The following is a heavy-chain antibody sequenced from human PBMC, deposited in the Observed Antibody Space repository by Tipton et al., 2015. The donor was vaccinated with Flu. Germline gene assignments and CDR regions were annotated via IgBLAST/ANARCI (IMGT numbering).Heavy chain of an antibody. D-gene: IGHD4-11*01. V-gene: IGHV4-59*04. CDR1: GGSANSYY. J-gene: IGHJ5*02. CDR3: ARRDYSNYVSEPKNWFDP. Sequence: GLVKPSETLSLTCSVSGGSANSYYWSWIRQPAGKGLEWLGNIHRSGNTYYNSTLKSRVTISLDKSKNQFSLRLVSMTATDTAVYYCARRDYSNYVSEPKNWFDPWGQGILVTVSS. CDR2: IHRSGNT.